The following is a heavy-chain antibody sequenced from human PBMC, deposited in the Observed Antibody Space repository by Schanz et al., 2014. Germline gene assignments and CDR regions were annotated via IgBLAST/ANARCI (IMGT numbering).Heavy chain of an antibody. V-gene: IGHV3-23*04. CDR3: VKDPGKYTWNDVEGMDV. J-gene: IGHJ6*01. D-gene: IGHD1-1*01. Sequence: EVQVVESGGGLVQPGGSLRLSCSASGFTFSTYAMSWVRQAPGKGLEWVSAINGNGGITYYADPVKGRFTISRDNSKNTLYLQMKSLRVEDTAVYYCVKDPGKYTWNDVEGMDVWGPGTTVTVSS. CDR1: GFTFSTYA. CDR2: INGNGGIT.